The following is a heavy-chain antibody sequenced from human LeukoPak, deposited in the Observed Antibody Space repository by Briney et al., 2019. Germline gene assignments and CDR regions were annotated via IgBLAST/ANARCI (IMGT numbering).Heavy chain of an antibody. V-gene: IGHV1-69*13. CDR2: IIPIFDSA. CDR1: GDTFNSYE. J-gene: IGHJ4*02. CDR3: ARGVPATIRGGSNYFDF. Sequence: SVKVSCKDSGDTFNSYEITWVRQAPGQGLEWVGGIIPIFDSAKYAQKFQDRVTITADESSNTAYMELSSLTSEDTAIYYCARGVPATIRGGSNYFDFWGQGTLVTVSS. D-gene: IGHD2-2*02.